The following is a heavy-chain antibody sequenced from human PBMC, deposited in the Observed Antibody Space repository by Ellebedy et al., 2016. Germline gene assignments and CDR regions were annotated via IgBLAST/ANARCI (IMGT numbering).Heavy chain of an antibody. V-gene: IGHV3-9*01. CDR2: ISWNSGSI. CDR3: AKEWYSSGPAFFDY. CDR1: GFTFDDYA. Sequence: GGSLRLXXAASGFTFDDYAMHWVRQAPGKGLEWVSGISWNSGSIGYADSVKGRFTISRDNAKNSLYLQMNSLRAEDTAVYYCAKEWYSSGPAFFDYWGQGTLVTVSS. J-gene: IGHJ4*02. D-gene: IGHD6-19*01.